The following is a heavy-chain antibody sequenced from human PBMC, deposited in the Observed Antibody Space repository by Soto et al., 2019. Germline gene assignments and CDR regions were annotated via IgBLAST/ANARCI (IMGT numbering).Heavy chain of an antibody. J-gene: IGHJ4*02. CDR3: ARDKGYCIDTSCPDFDY. Sequence: SVKVSCKASGGTLSSYTFSWVRQAPGQGLEWMGRVIPNLGVTNYAKKFQGRFTIVVDTSTSTAYMELNSLRYEDTAVYYYARDKGYCIDTSCPDFDYWGQGTLVTVSS. CDR1: GGTLSSYT. CDR2: VIPNLGVT. V-gene: IGHV1-69*04. D-gene: IGHD2-15*01.